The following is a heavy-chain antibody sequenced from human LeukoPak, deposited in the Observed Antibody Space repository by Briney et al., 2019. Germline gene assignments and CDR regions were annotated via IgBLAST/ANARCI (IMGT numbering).Heavy chain of an antibody. CDR1: GFTFSNHA. D-gene: IGHD6-13*01. CDR3: AREGVAAAGTVYFQH. V-gene: IGHV3-30-3*01. J-gene: IGHJ1*01. Sequence: GGSLRLSCAASGFTFSNHAMHWVRQAPGKGLEWVAVISYDGSNKYYADSVKGRFTISRDNSKNTLYLQMNSLRAEDTAVYYCAREGVAAAGTVYFQHWGQGTLVTVSS. CDR2: ISYDGSNK.